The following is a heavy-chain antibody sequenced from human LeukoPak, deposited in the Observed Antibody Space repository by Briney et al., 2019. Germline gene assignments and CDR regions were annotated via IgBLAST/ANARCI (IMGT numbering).Heavy chain of an antibody. V-gene: IGHV3-74*01. D-gene: IGHD6-13*01. J-gene: IGHJ4*02. CDR2: INSDGINT. Sequence: GGSLRLSCAASGFTFSNYWMHWVRQAPGKGLVWVSRINSDGINTSYADSVKGRFTISRDNAKNTLNLQMNSLRAEDTAVYYCARAGAAAGEYWGQGTLVTVSS. CDR3: ARAGAAAGEY. CDR1: GFTFSNYW.